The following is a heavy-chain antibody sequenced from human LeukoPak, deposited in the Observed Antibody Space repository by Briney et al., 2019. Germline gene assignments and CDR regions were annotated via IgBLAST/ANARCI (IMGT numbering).Heavy chain of an antibody. J-gene: IGHJ3*02. CDR1: GDSVSNNDGG. D-gene: IGHD6-13*01. CDR3: ARDHYSSSPEMNDAFDI. Sequence: PSQTLSLTCAISGDSVSNNDGGWNWIRQSPSRGLEWLGRTYYNSKWYNDYAVSVKSRMTINPDTSKNQFSLHLNSVTPEDTAVYYCARDHYSSSPEMNDAFDIWGQGTMVTVSS. CDR2: TYYNSKWYN. V-gene: IGHV6-1*01.